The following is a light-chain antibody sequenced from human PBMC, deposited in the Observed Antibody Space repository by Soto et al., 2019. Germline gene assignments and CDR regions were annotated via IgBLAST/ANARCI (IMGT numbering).Light chain of an antibody. Sequence: EIVLTQSPGTVALSPGERATLSCRASQSVRSSYLAWYQQKPGQAPRLLIYGASNRATGIPDRFSGSGSGTDFTLTISRLEPEDFAVYYCQQYVTSPWPFGQGTKVEIK. CDR1: QSVRSSY. V-gene: IGKV3-20*01. J-gene: IGKJ1*01. CDR2: GAS. CDR3: QQYVTSPWP.